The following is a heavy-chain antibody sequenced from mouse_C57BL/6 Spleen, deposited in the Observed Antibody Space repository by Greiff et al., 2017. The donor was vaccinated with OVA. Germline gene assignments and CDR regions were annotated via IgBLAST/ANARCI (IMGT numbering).Heavy chain of an antibody. CDR3: ARCGDGYFSMDY. CDR1: GYTFTSYW. D-gene: IGHD2-3*01. Sequence: QVQLKQPGAELVKPGASVKLSCKASGYTFTSYWMHWVKQRPGQGLEWIGMIDPNSGSTKYNEKFKSKATLTVDKSSSTAYMQLSSLTSEDSAVYYCARCGDGYFSMDYWGQGTTLTVSS. J-gene: IGHJ2*01. V-gene: IGHV1-64*01. CDR2: IDPNSGST.